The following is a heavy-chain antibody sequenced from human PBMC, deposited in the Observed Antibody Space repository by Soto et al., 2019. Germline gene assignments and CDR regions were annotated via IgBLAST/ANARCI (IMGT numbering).Heavy chain of an antibody. CDR3: ARVVTVVKSFHYWYFDL. D-gene: IGHD2-15*01. Sequence: QVQLVQSGAEVKKPGSSVKVSCKASGGTFSSYAISWVRQAPGQGLEWMGGIIPIFGTANYAQKFQGRATITADESTSTAYMELSSLRSEDTAVYYCARVVTVVKSFHYWYFDLWGRGTLVTVSS. J-gene: IGHJ2*01. V-gene: IGHV1-69*12. CDR2: IIPIFGTA. CDR1: GGTFSSYA.